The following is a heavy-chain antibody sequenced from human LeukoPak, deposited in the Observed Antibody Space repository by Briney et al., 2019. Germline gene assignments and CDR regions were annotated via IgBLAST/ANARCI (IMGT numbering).Heavy chain of an antibody. Sequence: GESLKISCKGSGYSFTSYWIGWVRQMPGKGLEWMGIIYPGDSDTRYSPSFQGQVTISADKSISTAYLQWSSLKASDTAMYYCARYWREYYYDSSGYYYDYWGQGTLVTVSS. CDR1: GYSFTSYW. CDR3: ARYWREYYYDSSGYYYDY. J-gene: IGHJ4*02. CDR2: IYPGDSDT. V-gene: IGHV5-51*01. D-gene: IGHD3-22*01.